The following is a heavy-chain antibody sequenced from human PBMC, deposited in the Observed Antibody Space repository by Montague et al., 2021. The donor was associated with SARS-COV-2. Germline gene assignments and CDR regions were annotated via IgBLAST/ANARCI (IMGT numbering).Heavy chain of an antibody. V-gene: IGHV4-61*02. CDR3: ARGVDTGVVTVTEGFDS. CDR2: IYRSGSP. J-gene: IGHJ4*02. Sequence: TRSLTCTVSGGSISRGYYYWSWIRLPAGKGLEWIGRIYRSGSPNYNPSLESRVVLSVDTSRNQFSMKMTSVTAADTAMYYCARGVDTGVVTVTEGFDSWGQGTLVIVSS. CDR1: GGSISRGYYY. D-gene: IGHD5-18*01.